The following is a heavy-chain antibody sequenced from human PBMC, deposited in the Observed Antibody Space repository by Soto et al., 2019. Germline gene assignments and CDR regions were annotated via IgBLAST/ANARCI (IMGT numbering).Heavy chain of an antibody. CDR3: ARDLGVVRGRAVLINWFDP. J-gene: IGHJ5*02. V-gene: IGHV4-61*01. CDR2: VYYTGIT. D-gene: IGHD3-10*01. Sequence: SETLSLTCTFSGGSVNNGNYDWSWIRQPPGKELECIRYVYYTGITYCNPSVKSRLTLTIDTSKNQFCLNLTSVTAAETAVYYCARDLGVVRGRAVLINWFDPWGQGAMVTVSS. CDR1: GGSVNNGNYD.